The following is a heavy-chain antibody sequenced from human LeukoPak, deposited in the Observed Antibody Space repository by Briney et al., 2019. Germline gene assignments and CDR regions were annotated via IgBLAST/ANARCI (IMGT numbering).Heavy chain of an antibody. D-gene: IGHD5-12*01. Sequence: PSETLSLTCTVSGYSMSSGYYWGWIRQPPERGLEWIGSMYHTGSTYYNPSLKSRVTISVDTSKNQFYLKLSSVTAADTAVYYWARVATTGGGGDYWGQGTLVTVSS. CDR2: MYHTGST. J-gene: IGHJ4*02. CDR1: GYSMSSGYY. CDR3: ARVATTGGGGDY. V-gene: IGHV4-38-2*02.